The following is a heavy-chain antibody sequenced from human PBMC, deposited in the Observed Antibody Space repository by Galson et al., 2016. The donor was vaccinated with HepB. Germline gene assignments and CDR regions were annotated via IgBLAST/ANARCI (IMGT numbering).Heavy chain of an antibody. CDR1: GDSISSGSHY. D-gene: IGHD2-21*01. V-gene: IGHV4-61*02. Sequence: TLSLTCTVSGDSISSGSHYWSWIRQPAGKGLEWIGRIYTSGISNYNPSLESRVTMSVDTSRNHFSLKLSSVTAADTAVYYCTRENPSLLGYSDYWGQGTLVAVSS. CDR2: IYTSGIS. CDR3: TRENPSLLGYSDY. J-gene: IGHJ4*02.